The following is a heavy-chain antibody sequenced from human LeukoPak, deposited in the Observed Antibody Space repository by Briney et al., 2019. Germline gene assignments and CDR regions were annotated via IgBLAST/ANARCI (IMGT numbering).Heavy chain of an antibody. CDR3: ARLGPVEMATIALDY. CDR2: IYYNEAT. J-gene: IGHJ4*02. Sequence: SETLSLTCTVSGGSIGSSNYYWAWIRQPPGKGLEWIGTIYYNEATQYNPSLKSRVTISVDTSKNQFSLKLTSVTASDAAVYYCARLGPVEMATIALDYWGQGTLVTVSS. V-gene: IGHV4-39*01. D-gene: IGHD5-24*01. CDR1: GGSIGSSNYY.